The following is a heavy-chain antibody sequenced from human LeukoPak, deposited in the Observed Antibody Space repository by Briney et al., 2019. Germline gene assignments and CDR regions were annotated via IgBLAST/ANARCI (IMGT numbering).Heavy chain of an antibody. J-gene: IGHJ4*02. Sequence: PSATLSLTCTVSGDSISSYDWSWIAQRPGKGLDWMGRIYTSGSTDYNPSLKSRVTMSVDTSKNQFSLKLSSVTAADTAVYYCARGFAYGDTGSFDYWGQGTLVTVSS. CDR1: GDSISSYD. CDR3: ARGFAYGDTGSFDY. CDR2: IYTSGST. D-gene: IGHD4-17*01. V-gene: IGHV4-4*07.